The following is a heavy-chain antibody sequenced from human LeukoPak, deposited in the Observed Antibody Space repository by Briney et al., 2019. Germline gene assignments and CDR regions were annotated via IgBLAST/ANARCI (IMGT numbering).Heavy chain of an antibody. V-gene: IGHV3-48*02. CDR1: GFTFSNYN. Sequence: GGSLRLSCVTSGFTFSNYNMNWVRQAPGKGLEWVSWISGSSSSIYYADSVKGRFTISRDNAKNSLYLQMNSLRDEDTAVYYCASGLELDYWGQGTLVTVSS. CDR3: ASGLELDY. J-gene: IGHJ4*02. CDR2: ISGSSSSI.